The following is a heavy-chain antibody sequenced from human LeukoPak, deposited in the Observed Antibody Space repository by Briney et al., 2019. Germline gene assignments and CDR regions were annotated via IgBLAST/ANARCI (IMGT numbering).Heavy chain of an antibody. Sequence: PSETLSLTCTASGGSISSGSYYWSWIRQPAGKGLEWIGRIYTSGGTNYNPSLKSRVTISVDTSKNQFSLKLSSVTAADTAVYYCARESDSNYWDQGTLVTVSS. V-gene: IGHV4-61*02. J-gene: IGHJ4*02. CDR2: IYTSGGT. D-gene: IGHD3-22*01. CDR3: ARESDSNY. CDR1: GGSISSGSYY.